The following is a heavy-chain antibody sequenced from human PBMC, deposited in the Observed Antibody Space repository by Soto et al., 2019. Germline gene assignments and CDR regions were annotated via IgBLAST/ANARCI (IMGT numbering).Heavy chain of an antibody. Sequence: SVKVSCKASGYTFTSYGISWVRQAPGQGLEWMGIISPNNGSTSYAQKFQGRVTMTRDTSTSTVYMELSSLRSEDTAVYYCARDASITMIVVVRNDAFDIWGQGTMVTVSS. J-gene: IGHJ3*02. V-gene: IGHV1-46*01. CDR1: GYTFTSYG. CDR2: ISPNNGST. D-gene: IGHD3-22*01. CDR3: ARDASITMIVVVRNDAFDI.